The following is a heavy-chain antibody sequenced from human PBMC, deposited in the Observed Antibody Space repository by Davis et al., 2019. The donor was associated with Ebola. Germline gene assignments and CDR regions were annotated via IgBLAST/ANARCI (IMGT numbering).Heavy chain of an antibody. Sequence: PGGSLRLSCAASGFTFSSYSMNWVRQAPGKGLEWVSYISSSSSTIYYADSVKGRFTISRDNAKKSLYLQMNSLRAEDTAVYYCARGMTTITYDFDCWGQGTLVSVSS. V-gene: IGHV3-48*04. D-gene: IGHD5-24*01. CDR3: ARGMTTITYDFDC. J-gene: IGHJ4*02. CDR1: GFTFSSYS. CDR2: ISSSSSTI.